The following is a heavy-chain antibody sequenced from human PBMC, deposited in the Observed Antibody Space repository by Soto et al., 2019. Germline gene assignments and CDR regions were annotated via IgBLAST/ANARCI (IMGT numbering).Heavy chain of an antibody. CDR3: ARDRLVPYGYGMDV. J-gene: IGHJ6*02. Sequence: QLVESGGGVVQPGRSLRLSCAASGFTFRSYGIHWVRQAPGKGLEWVALIWFDGSKKYYVDSVKGRFAVSRDNSKNTLYLQMISLRVEDTAVYYCARDRLVPYGYGMDVWGQGTTVTVSS. V-gene: IGHV3-33*01. CDR1: GFTFRSYG. D-gene: IGHD2-2*01. CDR2: IWFDGSKK.